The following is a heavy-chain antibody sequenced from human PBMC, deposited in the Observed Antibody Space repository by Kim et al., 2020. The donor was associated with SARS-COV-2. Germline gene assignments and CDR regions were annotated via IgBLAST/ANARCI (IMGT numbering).Heavy chain of an antibody. CDR2: IIPILGIA. V-gene: IGHV1-69*04. CDR1: GGTFSSYA. CDR3: ASSSAYGSGSYYNRGLFDY. J-gene: IGHJ4*02. Sequence: SVKVSCKASGGTFSSYAISWVRQAPGQGLEWMGRIIPILGIANYAQKFQGRVTITADKSTSTAYMELSSLRSEDTAVYYCASSSAYGSGSYYNRGLFDYWGQGTLVTVSS. D-gene: IGHD3-10*01.